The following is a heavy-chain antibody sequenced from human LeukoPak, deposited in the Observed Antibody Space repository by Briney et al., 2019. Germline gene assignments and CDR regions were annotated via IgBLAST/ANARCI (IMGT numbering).Heavy chain of an antibody. CDR1: TGSISSFY. CDR3: ARHSASHVTFDY. Sequence: PSETLSLTCTVSTGSISSFYWGWIRQPPGKGLEWIGHIYYSGSPNYNPSLQSRVTISLDTSRNQFSLKLYSVTAADTAVYYCARHSASHVTFDYWGQGTLVTVSS. J-gene: IGHJ4*02. V-gene: IGHV4-59*01. CDR2: IYYSGSP. D-gene: IGHD1-26*01.